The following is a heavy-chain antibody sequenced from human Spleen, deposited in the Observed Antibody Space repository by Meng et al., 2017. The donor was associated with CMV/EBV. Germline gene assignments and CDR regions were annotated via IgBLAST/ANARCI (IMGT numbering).Heavy chain of an antibody. CDR1: GGSISSSSYY. CDR2: IYYSGST. CDR3: ASRRMHERDFDY. J-gene: IGHJ4*02. Sequence: QLQRQEPGPVLVNPSETLSPPCPVSGGSISSSSYYWGWIRQPPGKGLEWIGSIYYSGSTYYNPSLKSRVTISVDTSKNQFSLKLSSVTAADTAVYYCASRRMHERDFDYWGQGTLVTVSS. D-gene: IGHD1-1*01. V-gene: IGHV4-39*07.